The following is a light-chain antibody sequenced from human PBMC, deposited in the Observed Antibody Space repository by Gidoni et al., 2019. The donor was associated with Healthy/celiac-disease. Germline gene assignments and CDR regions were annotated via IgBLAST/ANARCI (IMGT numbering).Light chain of an antibody. CDR2: KAS. J-gene: IGKJ1*01. CDR3: QQYNSYSST. CDR1: QGISSW. V-gene: IGKV1-5*03. Sequence: DIQMTQSPSTLSASVGDGVTITCRASQGISSWLAWYQQKPGKAPKLLIYKASSLESGVPSRFSGSGSGTEFTLTISSLQPDDFATYYCQQYNSYSSTFGQGTKVEI.